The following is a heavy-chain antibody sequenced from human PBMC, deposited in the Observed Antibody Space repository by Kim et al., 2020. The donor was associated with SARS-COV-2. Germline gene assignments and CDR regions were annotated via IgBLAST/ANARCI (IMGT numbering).Heavy chain of an antibody. V-gene: IGHV4-39*01. Sequence: SETLSLTFTVSGGSISSSSYYWGWIRQPPGKGLEWIGSIYYSGSTYYNTSLKSRVTISVDTTKNQFSMKLSSVTAADTAVYYCARQAQQLADYWGQGTLVTVSS. CDR2: IYYSGST. CDR1: GGSISSSSYY. CDR3: ARQAQQLADY. D-gene: IGHD6-13*01. J-gene: IGHJ4*02.